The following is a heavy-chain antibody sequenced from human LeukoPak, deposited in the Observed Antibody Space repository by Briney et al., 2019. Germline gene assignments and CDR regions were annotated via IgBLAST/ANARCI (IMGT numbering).Heavy chain of an antibody. Sequence: SETLSLTCTVSGGSISGYYWGWIRQPPGKGLEWIGYIYYSGSTNYNPSLKSGVTISVDTSKNQFSLKLSSVTAADTAFYYCARHHYYYASGSGFDYWGQGTLVTVSS. J-gene: IGHJ4*02. V-gene: IGHV4-59*08. CDR3: ARHHYYYASGSGFDY. CDR1: GGSISGYY. CDR2: IYYSGST. D-gene: IGHD3-10*01.